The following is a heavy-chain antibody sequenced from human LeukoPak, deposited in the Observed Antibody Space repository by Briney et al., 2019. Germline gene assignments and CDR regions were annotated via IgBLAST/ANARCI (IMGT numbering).Heavy chain of an antibody. J-gene: IGHJ1*01. CDR2: IYSSGST. Sequence: GGSLRLSCATSGLTVRTSSMSWVRQAPGKGLEWVAVIYSSGSTYYEDSVNGRCTTSRDTSKSSMYLQMDHLRAEDTAVYYCASAREYCINSNCYEYFQDWGQGTLVTVSS. D-gene: IGHD2-2*01. CDR3: ASAREYCINSNCYEYFQD. V-gene: IGHV3-53*01. CDR1: GLTVRTSS.